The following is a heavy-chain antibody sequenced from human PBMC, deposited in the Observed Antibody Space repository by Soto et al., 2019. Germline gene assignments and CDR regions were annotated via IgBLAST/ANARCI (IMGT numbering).Heavy chain of an antibody. CDR1: GFTFSTYW. V-gene: IGHV3-74*01. D-gene: IGHD1-26*01. CDR3: ARDLRGSPDY. J-gene: IGHJ4*02. CDR2: INPDGSTT. Sequence: GGSLRLSCAASGFTFSTYWMNWVRQAPGKGLVWVSLINPDGSTTTYADSVKGRFIISRDNTKNTVYLQMNSLRVEDTAVYYCARDLRGSPDYWGQGTLLTVSS.